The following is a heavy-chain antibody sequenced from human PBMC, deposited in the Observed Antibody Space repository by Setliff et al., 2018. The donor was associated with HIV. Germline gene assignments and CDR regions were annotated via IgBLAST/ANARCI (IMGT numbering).Heavy chain of an antibody. Sequence: TLSLTCAVSGGSISSSNWWSWVRQPPGEGLEWIGEIYHGGSTNYNPSLKSRVTISVDKSKNQFSLKLASVTAADTAVYYCASGEPYYYDSTGYSGNYFDYWGQGTLVTVSS. J-gene: IGHJ4*02. D-gene: IGHD3-22*01. CDR3: ASGEPYYYDSTGYSGNYFDY. V-gene: IGHV4-4*02. CDR2: IYHGGST. CDR1: GGSISSSNW.